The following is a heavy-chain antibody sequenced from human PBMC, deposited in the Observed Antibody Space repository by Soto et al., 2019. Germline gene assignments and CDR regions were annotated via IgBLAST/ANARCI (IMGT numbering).Heavy chain of an antibody. D-gene: IGHD3-22*01. CDR2: IYPGDSDT. CDR1: GELSSPVL. V-gene: IGHV5-51*01. J-gene: IGHJ5*02. CDR3: ARQGTVYYDSSGYQNWFDP. Sequence: AGLRICCHGSGELSSPVLHGLGREMYENGMQWMGIIYPGDSDTRYSPSFQGQVTISADKSISTAYLQWSSLKASDTAMYYCARQGTVYYDSSGYQNWFDPWGQGTL.